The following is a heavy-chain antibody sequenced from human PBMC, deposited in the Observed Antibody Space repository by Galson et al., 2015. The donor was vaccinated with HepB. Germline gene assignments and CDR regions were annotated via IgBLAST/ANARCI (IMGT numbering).Heavy chain of an antibody. Sequence: LTCAVYGGSFRGYYWSWIRQPPGKGLEWIGEINHSGSTNYNPSLKSRVTISVDTSKNQFSLKLRSVTAADTAVYYCARDDVGGRYFDYWGQGTLVTVSS. CDR3: ARDDVGGRYFDY. CDR1: GGSFRGYY. J-gene: IGHJ4*02. CDR2: INHSGST. V-gene: IGHV4-34*01. D-gene: IGHD1-26*01.